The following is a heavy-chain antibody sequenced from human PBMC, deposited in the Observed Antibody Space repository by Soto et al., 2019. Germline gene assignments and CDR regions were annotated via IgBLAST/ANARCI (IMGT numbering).Heavy chain of an antibody. J-gene: IGHJ4*02. D-gene: IGHD3-16*01. CDR1: GGSISSGGYS. V-gene: IGHV4-30-2*01. CDR2: IYHSGST. Sequence: PSETLSLTCAVSGGSISSGGYSWSWIRQPPGKGLEWIGYIYHSGSTYYNPSLKSRVTISVDRSKNHFSLNLTSVTAADTAVYYCARLGGEMGVFDYWGQGTLVTVSS. CDR3: ARLGGEMGVFDY.